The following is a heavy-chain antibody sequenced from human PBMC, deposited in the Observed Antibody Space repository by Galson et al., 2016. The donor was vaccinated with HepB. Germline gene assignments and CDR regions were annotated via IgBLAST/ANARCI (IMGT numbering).Heavy chain of an antibody. V-gene: IGHV3-30*04. CDR3: TRASFTTLGILRGYFQD. D-gene: IGHD3-3*01. CDR1: GFTFSNYA. Sequence: SLRLSCAASGFTFSNYAFHWVRQTPGNGLEWVSVISYDGSNKYYSDSVKGRFIISRNNSSNTIIQHMNSLRSEDTGVYHCTRASFTTLGILRGYFQDWGQGSRVTVAS. CDR2: ISYDGSNK. J-gene: IGHJ1*01.